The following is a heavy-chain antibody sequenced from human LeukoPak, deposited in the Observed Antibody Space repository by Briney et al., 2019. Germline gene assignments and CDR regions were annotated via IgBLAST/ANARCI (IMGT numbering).Heavy chain of an antibody. CDR1: GHPLSSYS. CDR3: AGLYTSSWDS. V-gene: IGHV3-48*02. Sequence: GGPLRLSCAASGHPLSSYSTQWPRRARGEGLVWVSYTSSNSSTIYYADAVKGRFTISRDNAKNSLYLQMNSLRDEDTAGYYCAGLYTSSWDSWGQGTLVTVSS. J-gene: IGHJ4*02. CDR2: TSSNSSTI. D-gene: IGHD6-13*01.